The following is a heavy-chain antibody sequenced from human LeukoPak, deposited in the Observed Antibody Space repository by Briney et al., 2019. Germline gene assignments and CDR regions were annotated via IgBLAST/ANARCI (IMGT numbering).Heavy chain of an antibody. V-gene: IGHV1-2*02. Sequence: ASVKVSCKASGYTFTGYYMHWVRQAPGQGLEWMGWINPNSGGTNYAQKFQGRVTMTRYTSISTAYMELSRLRSDDTAVYYCARGPATTKTYYYYGMDVWGQGTTVTVSS. CDR1: GYTFTGYY. CDR2: INPNSGGT. J-gene: IGHJ6*02. CDR3: ARGPATTKTYYYYGMDV. D-gene: IGHD5-12*01.